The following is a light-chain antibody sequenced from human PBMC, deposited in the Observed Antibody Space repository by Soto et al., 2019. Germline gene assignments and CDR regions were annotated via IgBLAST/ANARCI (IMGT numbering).Light chain of an antibody. J-gene: IGKJ4*01. CDR3: QQYESYSLT. CDR2: DAS. V-gene: IGKV1-5*01. Sequence: DILMTQSPSTLSASVGDSLTITCRASHSIRACLAWYQQKPGKAPHLLIYDASNLESGVPSRFSGSGSGTEFPLTISSLRPDDFATYYCQQYESYSLTFGGGTRVEIK. CDR1: HSIRAC.